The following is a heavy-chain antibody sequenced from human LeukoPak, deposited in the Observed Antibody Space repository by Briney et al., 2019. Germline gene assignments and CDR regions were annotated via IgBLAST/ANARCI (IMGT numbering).Heavy chain of an antibody. Sequence: GASVKVSCKASGYTFTSYAISWVRQAPGQGLEWMGRIIPILGIANYAQKFQGRVTITADKSTSTAYMELSSLRSEDTAVYYCARAPFPDYDSSGYPDYWGQGTLVTVSS. V-gene: IGHV1-69*04. CDR2: IIPILGIA. J-gene: IGHJ4*02. CDR1: GYTFTSYA. D-gene: IGHD3-22*01. CDR3: ARAPFPDYDSSGYPDY.